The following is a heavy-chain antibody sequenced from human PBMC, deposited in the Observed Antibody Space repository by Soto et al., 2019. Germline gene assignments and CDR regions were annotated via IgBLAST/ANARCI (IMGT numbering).Heavy chain of an antibody. CDR3: ARDSSGRIAHDAFDI. J-gene: IGHJ3*02. V-gene: IGHV3-33*01. D-gene: IGHD3-22*01. Sequence: QPGGSLRLSCAASGFTFSSYGMHWVRQAPGKGLEWVAVIWYDGSNKYYADSVKGRFTISRDNSKNTLYLQMNSLRAEDTAVYYCARDSSGRIAHDAFDIWGQGTMVTVSS. CDR1: GFTFSSYG. CDR2: IWYDGSNK.